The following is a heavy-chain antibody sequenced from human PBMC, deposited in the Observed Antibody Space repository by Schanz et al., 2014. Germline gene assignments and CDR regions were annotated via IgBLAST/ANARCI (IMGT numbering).Heavy chain of an antibody. CDR1: GFTFSTYW. J-gene: IGHJ4*02. CDR3: ARDKGGYYPFDY. V-gene: IGHV3-7*01. Sequence: EVQLVESGGGLVQPGGSLRLSCAASGFTFSTYWMSWVRQAPGKGLEWVANIKQDESERSYVDSVKGRFTISRDNAKNPLYLQMNSLRAEDTAVYYCARDKGGYYPFDYWGQGTLVTVSS. D-gene: IGHD3-3*01. CDR2: IKQDESER.